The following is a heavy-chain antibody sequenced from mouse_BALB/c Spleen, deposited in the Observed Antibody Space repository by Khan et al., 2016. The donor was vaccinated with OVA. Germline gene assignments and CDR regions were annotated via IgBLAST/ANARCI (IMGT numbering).Heavy chain of an antibody. V-gene: IGHV3-2*02. Sequence: EVQLQESGPGLVKPSQSLSLTCTVTGYSITSDYAWNWIRQFPGNKLEWMGFISYSGNTKYNPSLKSRFSITRDTSKNQFFLQFNSVTTEDTATYNSARVYGGDIDYWGQGTSLTVSS. J-gene: IGHJ2*02. D-gene: IGHD3-3*01. CDR1: GYSITSDYA. CDR2: ISYSGNT. CDR3: ARVYGGDIDY.